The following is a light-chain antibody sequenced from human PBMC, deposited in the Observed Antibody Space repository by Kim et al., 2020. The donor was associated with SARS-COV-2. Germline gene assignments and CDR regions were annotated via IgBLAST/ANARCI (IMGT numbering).Light chain of an antibody. V-gene: IGLV2-14*03. CDR2: DVS. J-gene: IGLJ3*02. CDR1: ISDVGGYNY. Sequence: QSITISCPGTISDVGGYNYVSWYQQHPGKAPKLMIYDVSNRPSGVSNRFSGSKSGNTASLTISGLQAEDEADYYCSSYTSSSTLGVFGGGTQLTVL. CDR3: SSYTSSSTLGV.